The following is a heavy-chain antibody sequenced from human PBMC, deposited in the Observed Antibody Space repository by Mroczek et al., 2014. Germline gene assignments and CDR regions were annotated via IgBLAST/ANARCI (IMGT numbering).Heavy chain of an antibody. J-gene: IGHJ5*02. CDR3: ARDEYSSGWYSEVPTP. CDR1: GFTFSSYA. V-gene: IGHV3-30-3*01. CDR2: ISYDGSNK. Sequence: VQLVESGGGVVQPGRSLRLSCAASGFTFSSYAMHWVRQAPGKGLEWVAVISYDGSNKYYADSVKGRFTISRDNSKNTLYLQMNSLRAEDTAVYYCARDEYSSGWYSEVPTPWGQGT. D-gene: IGHD6-19*01.